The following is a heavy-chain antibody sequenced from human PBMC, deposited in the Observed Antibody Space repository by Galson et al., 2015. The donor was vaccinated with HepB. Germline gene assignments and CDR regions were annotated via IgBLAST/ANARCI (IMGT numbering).Heavy chain of an antibody. V-gene: IGHV3-73*01. D-gene: IGHD6-13*01. CDR3: TRLGDLSGYSSS. CDR1: GFTFSGSA. Sequence: SLRLSCAASGFTFSGSAIHWVRQAPGKGPEWVARIANEAVNYATTYVASLQGRFASSRLDSKNTAFLHMNRLKIEDTAVYYCTRLGDLSGYSSSWGQGTRVTVSS. CDR2: IANEAVNYAT. J-gene: IGHJ4*02.